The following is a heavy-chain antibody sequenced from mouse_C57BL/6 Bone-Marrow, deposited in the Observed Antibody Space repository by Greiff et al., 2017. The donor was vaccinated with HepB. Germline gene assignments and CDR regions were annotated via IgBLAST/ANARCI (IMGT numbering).Heavy chain of an antibody. J-gene: IGHJ3*01. V-gene: IGHV1-50*01. Sequence: QVQLQQPGAELVKPGASVKLSCKASGYTFTSYWMQWVKQRPGQGLEWIGEIDPSDSDTNYNQKFKGKATLTVDTSSSTAYMQLSSLTSEDSAVYYCARSTTVVSYWGQGTLVTVSA. CDR2: IDPSDSDT. D-gene: IGHD1-1*01. CDR1: GYTFTSYW. CDR3: ARSTTVVSY.